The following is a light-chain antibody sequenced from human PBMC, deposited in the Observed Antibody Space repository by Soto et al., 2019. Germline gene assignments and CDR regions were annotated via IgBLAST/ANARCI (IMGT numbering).Light chain of an antibody. CDR1: QSVSTRY. V-gene: IGKV3-20*01. CDR3: HQFGISPLAFT. J-gene: IGKJ2*01. CDR2: GAS. Sequence: ESMLTQSPGTLSLSPGERATLSCRASQSVSTRYLAWYQQKPGQAPRLLIYGASIRAAGIPDRFSGSGSGTDVTLTISRLEPEDFAVYYCHQFGISPLAFTFGQGTKLEI.